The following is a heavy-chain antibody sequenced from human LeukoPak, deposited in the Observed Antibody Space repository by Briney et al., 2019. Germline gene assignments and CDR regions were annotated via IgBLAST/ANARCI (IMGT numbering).Heavy chain of an antibody. CDR3: ARPDSLMVADYFDY. V-gene: IGHV3-7*01. D-gene: IGHD2-15*01. CDR2: IKQDGSEK. CDR1: GFTFSSYW. J-gene: IGHJ4*02. Sequence: GGSLRLSCAASGFTFSSYWMSWVRQAPGKGLEWVANIKQDGSEKYYVDSVKGRFTISRDNAKNSLYLQMNSLRAEDTAVYYCARPDSLMVADYFDYWGQGTLVTVSS.